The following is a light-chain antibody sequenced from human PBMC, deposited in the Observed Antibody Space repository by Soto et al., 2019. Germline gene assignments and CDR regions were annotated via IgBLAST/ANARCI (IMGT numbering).Light chain of an antibody. CDR3: SSYYSTFIDFV. CDR1: TTDVGDYDL. Sequence: QSALTQPASVSGSPGQSITISCTGATTDVGDYDLVSWYQHHPGKAPKLTIYEVFKRPSGIPDRFPGSKSGNTASLTISGLQADDEEEYYCSSYYSTFIDFVLGGGTKVTVL. CDR2: EVF. V-gene: IGLV2-14*01. J-gene: IGLJ1*01.